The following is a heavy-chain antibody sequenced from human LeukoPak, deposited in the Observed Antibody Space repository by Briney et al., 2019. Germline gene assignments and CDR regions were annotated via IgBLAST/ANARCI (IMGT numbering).Heavy chain of an antibody. D-gene: IGHD3-10*01. CDR2: ISYDGSNK. J-gene: IGHJ6*04. Sequence: GRSLRLSCAASGFTFSSYAMHWVRQAPGKGLEWVAVISYDGSNKYYADSVKGRFTISRDNSKNTLYLQMNSLRAEDTAVYYCARGPYGSGSYYYYYYYGMDVWGKGTTVTVSS. CDR1: GFTFSSYA. V-gene: IGHV3-30*04. CDR3: ARGPYGSGSYYYYYYYGMDV.